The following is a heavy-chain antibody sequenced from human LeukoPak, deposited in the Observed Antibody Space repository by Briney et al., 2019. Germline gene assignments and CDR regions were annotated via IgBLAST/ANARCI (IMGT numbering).Heavy chain of an antibody. J-gene: IGHJ4*02. CDR1: GGSFSGYY. Sequence: SETLSLTCAVYGGSFSGYYWSWIRQPPGKGLEWIGSIYYSGSTYYNPSLKSRVTISVDTSKNQFSLKLSSVTAADTAVYYCARHPDYYDSSGYHDYWGQGTLVTVSS. CDR2: IYYSGST. D-gene: IGHD3-22*01. CDR3: ARHPDYYDSSGYHDY. V-gene: IGHV4-34*01.